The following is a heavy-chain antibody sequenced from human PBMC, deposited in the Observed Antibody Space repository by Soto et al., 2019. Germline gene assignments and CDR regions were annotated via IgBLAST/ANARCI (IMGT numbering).Heavy chain of an antibody. CDR2: ISAYNGNT. J-gene: IGHJ6*02. CDR3: ARGGCTNGVCYDYYYYGMDV. D-gene: IGHD2-8*01. CDR1: GYTFTSYG. V-gene: IGHV1-18*01. Sequence: ASVKVSCKASGYTFTSYGISWVRQAPGQGLEWMGWISAYNGNTNYAQKLQGRVTMTTDASTSTAYVELRSLRSDDTAVYYCARGGCTNGVCYDYYYYGMDVWGQGTTVTVSS.